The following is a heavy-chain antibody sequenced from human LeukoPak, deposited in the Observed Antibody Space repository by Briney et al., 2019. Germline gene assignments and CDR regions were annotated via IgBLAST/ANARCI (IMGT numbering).Heavy chain of an antibody. V-gene: IGHV3-7*01. Sequence: SGGSLRLSCAASGFTFSNYWMSWVRQAPGKGLEWVANIKQDGNEKYYVDSVKGRFTISRDNAKNSLYLQMNSLRAEDTAVYYCARDNGPDLILSFDYWGQGTLVTVSS. J-gene: IGHJ4*02. CDR3: ARDNGPDLILSFDY. D-gene: IGHD2-8*01. CDR1: GFTFSNYW. CDR2: IKQDGNEK.